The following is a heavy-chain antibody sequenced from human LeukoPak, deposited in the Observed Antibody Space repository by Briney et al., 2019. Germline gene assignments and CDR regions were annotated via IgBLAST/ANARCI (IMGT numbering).Heavy chain of an antibody. CDR3: AKDRGIAATGYHDAFDI. V-gene: IGHV3-23*01. J-gene: IGHJ3*02. CDR1: GFTFSSYA. CDR2: ISGSGGST. Sequence: GGSLRLSCAASGFTFSSYAMSWVRQAPGKGLEWVSAISGSGGSTYYADSVKGRFTISRDTSKNTLYLQMNSLRAEDTAVYYCAKDRGIAATGYHDAFDIWGQGTMVTVSS. D-gene: IGHD6-13*01.